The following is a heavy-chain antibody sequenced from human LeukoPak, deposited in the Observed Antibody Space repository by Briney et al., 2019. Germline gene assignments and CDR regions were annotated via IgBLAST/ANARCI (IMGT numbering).Heavy chain of an antibody. J-gene: IGHJ3*02. Sequence: GGSLRLSCAASGFTFSSYNMNWVRQTPGKGLEWVSPISSSSSYIYYADSVKGRFTISRDNAKNSLYLQVSSLRAEDSAVYYCARNGIVGATGAFDIWGQGTMVTVSS. CDR3: ARNGIVGATGAFDI. CDR1: GFTFSSYN. CDR2: ISSSSSYI. D-gene: IGHD1-26*01. V-gene: IGHV3-21*01.